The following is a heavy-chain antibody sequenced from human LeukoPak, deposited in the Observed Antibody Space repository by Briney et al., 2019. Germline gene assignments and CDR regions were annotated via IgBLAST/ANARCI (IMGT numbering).Heavy chain of an antibody. V-gene: IGHV3-23*01. Sequence: HSGGSLRLSCAASGFTFSSYAMSWVRQAPGKGLEWASAISGSSGSTYYADSVKGRLTISRDSSTNTLYLQMNNLRAEDTAVYYCAKDSFYSSSWYAGDYWGQGTLVTVSS. J-gene: IGHJ4*02. CDR3: AKDSFYSSSWYAGDY. CDR2: ISGSSGST. D-gene: IGHD6-13*01. CDR1: GFTFSSYA.